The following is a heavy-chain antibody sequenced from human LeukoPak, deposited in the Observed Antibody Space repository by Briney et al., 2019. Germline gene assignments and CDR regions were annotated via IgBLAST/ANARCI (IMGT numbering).Heavy chain of an antibody. V-gene: IGHV4-59*08. D-gene: IGHD6-19*01. J-gene: IGHJ4*02. CDR1: GGSISTYY. Sequence: SETLSLTCTVSGGSISTYYWSWIRQPPGKGLECIGYIYSSGSPNYNPSLQSRLPISIDTSRNQFSLQLSSVTAADTAVYYCARHGSGWSFDYWGQGTLVTVSS. CDR2: IYSSGSP. CDR3: ARHGSGWSFDY.